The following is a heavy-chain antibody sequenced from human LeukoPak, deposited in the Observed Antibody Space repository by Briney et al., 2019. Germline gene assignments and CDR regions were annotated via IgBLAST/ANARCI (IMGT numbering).Heavy chain of an antibody. CDR3: ARGLPAANWFDP. Sequence: SETLSLTCTVSGGSISSHYWSWIRQPPGKGLEWMGYIYYSGSTNYNPSLKSRVTISVDTSKNQFSLKLSSVTAADTAVYYCARGLPAANWFDPWGQGTLVTVSS. CDR2: IYYSGST. CDR1: GGSISSHY. V-gene: IGHV4-59*11. J-gene: IGHJ5*02. D-gene: IGHD2-2*01.